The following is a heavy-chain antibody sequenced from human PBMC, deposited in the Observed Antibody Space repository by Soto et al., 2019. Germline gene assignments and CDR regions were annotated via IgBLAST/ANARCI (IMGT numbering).Heavy chain of an antibody. Sequence: QVQMVQSGAEVKKPGSSVKVSCKASGGILRSYAFSWVRQAPGQGLEWMGGLIPLCGTPNYARKFQGRVTITADESTGTAYMDLSGLRSEDTALYYCARGRHSSGNYYFDYWGQGTLVTVSS. D-gene: IGHD3-10*01. CDR3: ARGRHSSGNYYFDY. V-gene: IGHV1-69*12. CDR1: GGILRSYA. CDR2: LIPLCGTP. J-gene: IGHJ4*02.